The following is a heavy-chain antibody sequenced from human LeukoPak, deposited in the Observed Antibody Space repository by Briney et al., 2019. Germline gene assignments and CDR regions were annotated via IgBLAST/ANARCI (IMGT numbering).Heavy chain of an antibody. V-gene: IGHV4-4*07. J-gene: IGHJ6*03. CDR2: IYTSGST. Sequence: SETLSLTCTVSGGSSSSYYWSWIRQPAGKGLEWIGRIYTSGSTNYNPSLKSRVTMSVDTSKNQYSLKLSSVTAADTAVYYCARCGASSSWPYYYYYMDVWGKGTTVTVSS. CDR3: ARCGASSSWPYYYYYMDV. CDR1: GGSSSSYY. D-gene: IGHD6-13*01.